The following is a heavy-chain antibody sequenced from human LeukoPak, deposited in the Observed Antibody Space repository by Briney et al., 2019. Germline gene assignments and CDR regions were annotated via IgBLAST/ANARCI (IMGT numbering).Heavy chain of an antibody. CDR3: ARSGIAVAGTLSHTFDY. Sequence: ASVKVSCKASGGTFSSYAISWVRQAPGQGLEWMGGIIPIFGTANYAQKSQGRVTITADESTSTAYMELSSLRSEDTAVYYCARSGIAVAGTLSHTFDYWGQGTLVTVSS. CDR2: IIPIFGTA. J-gene: IGHJ4*02. CDR1: GGTFSSYA. V-gene: IGHV1-69*13. D-gene: IGHD6-19*01.